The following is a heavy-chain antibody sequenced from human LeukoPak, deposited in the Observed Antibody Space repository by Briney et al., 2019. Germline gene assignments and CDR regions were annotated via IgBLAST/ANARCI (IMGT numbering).Heavy chain of an antibody. CDR2: ISYDGSNK. D-gene: IGHD3-10*01. Sequence: GGSLRLSCAASGFTFSSYAMHWVRQAPGKGLEWVAVISYDGSNKYYADSVNGRFTISRDNSKNTLYLQMNSLRAEDTAVYYCARAPHTYYYGSGSYWELGFLDYWGQGTLVTVSS. V-gene: IGHV3-30*04. CDR1: GFTFSSYA. CDR3: ARAPHTYYYGSGSYWELGFLDY. J-gene: IGHJ4*02.